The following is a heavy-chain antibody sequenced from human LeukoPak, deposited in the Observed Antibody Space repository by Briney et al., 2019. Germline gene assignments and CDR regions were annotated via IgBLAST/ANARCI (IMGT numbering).Heavy chain of an antibody. CDR3: AKGSSYYYGEGSDY. Sequence: GGPLTLSCAASGFTFSSTWMHWVRQVPGKGLVWCARITSDGSSTTYAESVKGRFTISRDNAKNTLYLEMDSLRAEDTAVYYCAKGSSYYYGEGSDYWGQGTLVTVSS. J-gene: IGHJ4*02. CDR2: ITSDGSST. CDR1: GFTFSSTW. D-gene: IGHD3-10*01. V-gene: IGHV3-74*03.